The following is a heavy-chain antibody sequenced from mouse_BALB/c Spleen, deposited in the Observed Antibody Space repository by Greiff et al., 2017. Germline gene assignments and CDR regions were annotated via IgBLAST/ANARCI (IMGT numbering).Heavy chain of an antibody. V-gene: IGHV2-9-2*01. CDR2: IWTGGGT. CDR1: GFSLTSYD. CDR3: VRKYGNYRGDYFDY. J-gene: IGHJ2*01. Sequence: VKVVESGPGLVAPSQSLSITCTVSGFSLTSYDISWIRQPPGKGLEWLGVIWTGGGTNYNSAFMSRLSISKDNSKSQVFLKMNSLQTDDTAIYYCVRKYGNYRGDYFDYWGQGTTLTVSS. D-gene: IGHD2-10*02.